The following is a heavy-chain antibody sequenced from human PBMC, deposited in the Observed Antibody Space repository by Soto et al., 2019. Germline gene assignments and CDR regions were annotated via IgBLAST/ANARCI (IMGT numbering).Heavy chain of an antibody. CDR3: AKAGRGGYSYGNYDY. CDR2: ISDSGRST. V-gene: IGHV3-23*01. J-gene: IGHJ4*02. Sequence: GGSLRLSCAASGFTFTNYAMSWVRQAPGKGLEWVSSISDSGRSTNYADSVKGRFTISRDSSENTLYLQINSLRAEDTAVYYCAKAGRGGYSYGNYDYWGQGTLVTVSS. CDR1: GFTFTNYA. D-gene: IGHD5-18*01.